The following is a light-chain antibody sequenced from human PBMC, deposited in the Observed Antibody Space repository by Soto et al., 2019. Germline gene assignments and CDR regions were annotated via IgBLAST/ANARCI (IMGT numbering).Light chain of an antibody. V-gene: IGKV1-39*01. CDR3: QQSYSTPWT. CDR2: AAS. CDR1: QSISSY. J-gene: IGKJ1*01. Sequence: DIQMTQSPSSLSASVGDRVTITCRASQSISSYLNWYQQKPGKAPKLLIYAASSLQSGVPSRFSGSGSGTDFTLTISSLQLEDFATYYCQQSYSTPWTFGQGTKVKIK.